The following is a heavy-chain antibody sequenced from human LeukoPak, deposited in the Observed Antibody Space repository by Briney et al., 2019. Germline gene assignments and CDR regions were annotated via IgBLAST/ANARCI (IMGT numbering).Heavy chain of an antibody. CDR3: ARETPDSSSWTVFDY. J-gene: IGHJ4*02. CDR2: ITISSTTI. Sequence: GGSLRLSCAASGFTFKKYKMNWVRQAPGKGLEWISYITISSTTIYYADSVKGRFTISRDSAKNSLYLQMNSLRVEDTAVYYCARETPDSSSWTVFDYWGQGTLVTVSS. CDR1: GFTFKKYK. D-gene: IGHD6-13*01. V-gene: IGHV3-48*01.